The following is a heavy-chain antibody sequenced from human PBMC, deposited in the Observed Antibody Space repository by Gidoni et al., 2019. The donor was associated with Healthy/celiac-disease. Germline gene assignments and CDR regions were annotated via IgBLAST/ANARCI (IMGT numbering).Heavy chain of an antibody. V-gene: IGHV1-3*01. Sequence: QVQLVQSGAEVKKPGASVKVSCKASGYTFTSYAMHWVRQAPGQRLEWMGWINAGNGNTKYSQKFQGRVTITRDTSASTAYMELSSLRSEDTAVYYCARKGSWDYYYGMDVWGQGTTVTVSS. D-gene: IGHD6-13*01. CDR3: ARKGSWDYYYGMDV. CDR1: GYTFTSYA. CDR2: INAGNGNT. J-gene: IGHJ6*02.